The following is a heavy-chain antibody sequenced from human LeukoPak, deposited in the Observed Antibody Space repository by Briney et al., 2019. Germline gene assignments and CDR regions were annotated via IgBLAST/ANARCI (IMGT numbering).Heavy chain of an antibody. CDR3: ARAVAGRWSGDY. CDR2: IYYSGST. J-gene: IGHJ4*02. V-gene: IGHV4-39*07. CDR1: GGSISSSSYY. D-gene: IGHD6-19*01. Sequence: PSETLSLTCTVSGGSISSSSYYWGWIRQPPGKGLEWIGSIYYSGSTNHNPSLKSRVTISVDTSKNQFSLKLSSVTAADTAVYYCARAVAGRWSGDYWGQGTLVTVSS.